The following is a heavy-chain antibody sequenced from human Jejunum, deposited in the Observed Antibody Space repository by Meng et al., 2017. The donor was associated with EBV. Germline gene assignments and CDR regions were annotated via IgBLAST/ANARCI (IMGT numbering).Heavy chain of an antibody. J-gene: IGHJ5*02. CDR2: FFHIVTT. D-gene: IGHD1-26*01. V-gene: IGHV4-4*02. CDR3: ARDGGPSGSYAYWFDP. Sequence: GTWALTCPVLGGAVSGINWWSWVRQPPGKGPEWIGEFFHIVTTNYTPTLKSRVTMSVDKSKYHFCLKLTSVTAADTAVYYCARDGGPSGSYAYWFDPWGQGTLVTVSS. CDR1: GGAVSGINW.